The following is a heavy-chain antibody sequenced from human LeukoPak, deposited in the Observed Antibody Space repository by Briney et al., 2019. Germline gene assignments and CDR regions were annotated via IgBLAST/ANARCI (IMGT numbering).Heavy chain of an antibody. CDR2: IYRSGST. J-gene: IGHJ6*03. V-gene: IGHV4-38-2*02. Sequence: PSETLSLTCSGSNYSISNSLYWGWLRQPPGKGLEWIGSIYRSGSTFYNPSLKSRVTISLETAKNHVSLKLSSVTAADTAVYFCARGTYGYYMDVWGKGTTVTVSS. CDR3: ARGTYGYYMDV. D-gene: IGHD4-17*01. CDR1: NYSISNSLY.